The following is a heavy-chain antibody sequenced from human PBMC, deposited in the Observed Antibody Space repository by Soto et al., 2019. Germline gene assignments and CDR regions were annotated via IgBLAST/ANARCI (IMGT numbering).Heavy chain of an antibody. CDR2: MNPNSGNT. Sequence: RASVKVSCKASGYTFTSYDSNWVRQATGQGLEWTGWMNPNSGNTGYAQKFQGRVTMTRNTSISTAYMELSSLRSEDTAVYYCATSERRNNWFDPWGQGTLVTVSS. J-gene: IGHJ5*02. CDR1: GYTFTSYD. CDR3: ATSERRNNWFDP. V-gene: IGHV1-8*01.